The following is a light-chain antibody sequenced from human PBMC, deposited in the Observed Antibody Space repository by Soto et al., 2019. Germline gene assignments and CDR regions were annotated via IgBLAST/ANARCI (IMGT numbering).Light chain of an antibody. CDR3: QQYNSYSGT. J-gene: IGKJ1*01. CDR2: GAS. CDR1: QSIRNW. V-gene: IGKV1-5*01. Sequence: DIQMTQSPSTLSASVGDRVPITCRASQSIRNWLAWYQDKPGKAPKLLIYGASSLESGVPSRFSGSGSGTEFTLTIGGLQPDDFATYFCQQYNSYSGTVGQGTKVDI.